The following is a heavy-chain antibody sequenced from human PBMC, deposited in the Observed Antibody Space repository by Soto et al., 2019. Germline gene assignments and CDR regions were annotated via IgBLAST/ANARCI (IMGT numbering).Heavy chain of an antibody. CDR3: ARDLGYGSGWPIGY. CDR1: GFIFSNYW. Sequence: GGSLRLSCAASGFIFSNYWMSWVRQAPGKGLEWVANIQEDGSEKYYVDSVKGRFTISRDNAKNSLYLQMNSLRAEDTAVYYCARDLGYGSGWPIGYWGQGTLVTVSS. CDR2: IQEDGSEK. J-gene: IGHJ4*02. V-gene: IGHV3-7*01. D-gene: IGHD6-19*01.